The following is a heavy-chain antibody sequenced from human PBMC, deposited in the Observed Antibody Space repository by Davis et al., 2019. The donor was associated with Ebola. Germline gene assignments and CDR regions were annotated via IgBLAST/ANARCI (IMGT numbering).Heavy chain of an antibody. D-gene: IGHD1-7*01. CDR2: IYSGGST. Sequence: GGSLRLSCAASGFTVSSNYMSWVRQAPGKGLEWVSVIYSGGSTYYADSETGRFTISRDNSKNTLFLQMNSLRDEDTAVYYCARDGPITGTTYKGYWGQGTLVTVSS. V-gene: IGHV3-53*01. CDR3: ARDGPITGTTYKGY. J-gene: IGHJ4*02. CDR1: GFTVSSNY.